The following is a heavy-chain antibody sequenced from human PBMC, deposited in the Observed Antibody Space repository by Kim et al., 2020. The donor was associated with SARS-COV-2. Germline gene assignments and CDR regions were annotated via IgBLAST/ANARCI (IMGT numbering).Heavy chain of an antibody. V-gene: IGHV3-21*01. J-gene: IGHJ4*02. D-gene: IGHD1-26*01. Sequence: ADSLKGRFTNSRDNAKNSLYLQMNSRRAEDTAVYYCARDRWELPPYYCDYWGQGTLVTVSS. CDR3: ARDRWELPPYYCDY.